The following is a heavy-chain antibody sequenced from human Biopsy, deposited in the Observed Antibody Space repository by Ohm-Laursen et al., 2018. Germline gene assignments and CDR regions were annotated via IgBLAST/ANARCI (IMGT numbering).Heavy chain of an antibody. V-gene: IGHV4-59*01. CDR2: FYYSGTT. CDR3: ARVRGGFLEWFDY. J-gene: IGHJ5*01. Sequence: GTLSLTRTVSVESIGTYYWSWIRQPPGKAMEWVASFYYSGTTHKNPSLKSRVTISVDTSQGLLSLDLSSVTAADTAVYYCARVRGGFLEWFDYWGQGTLVTVSS. CDR1: VESIGTYY. D-gene: IGHD3-3*01.